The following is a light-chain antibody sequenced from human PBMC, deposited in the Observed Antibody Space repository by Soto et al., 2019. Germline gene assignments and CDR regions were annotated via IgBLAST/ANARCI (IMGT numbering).Light chain of an antibody. CDR2: DTS. Sequence: DILMTTKPSTLFSSVGDRVTITCQASQDISDFLNWYQQKPGKAPKVLIYDTSKLETGVPSRFSGSGSGTHFSLTISSLQSEDGATYCSQQSADLPITFGQGRRLE. CDR1: QDISDF. CDR3: QQSADLPIT. J-gene: IGKJ5*01. V-gene: IGKV1-33*01.